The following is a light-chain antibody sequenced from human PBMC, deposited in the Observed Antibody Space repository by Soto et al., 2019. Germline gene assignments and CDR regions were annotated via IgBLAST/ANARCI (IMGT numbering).Light chain of an antibody. Sequence: QSVLTQPPSASGTPGQRVTISCSGSSSNIGSNTVNWYQQLPGTAPKLLIYSNNQRPSGVHDRFSGSKSGTSASLAISGLQSEDEAEYYCAAWDDSLNGWVFGGGTKVPVL. CDR3: AAWDDSLNGWV. CDR1: SSNIGSNT. J-gene: IGLJ3*02. V-gene: IGLV1-44*01. CDR2: SNN.